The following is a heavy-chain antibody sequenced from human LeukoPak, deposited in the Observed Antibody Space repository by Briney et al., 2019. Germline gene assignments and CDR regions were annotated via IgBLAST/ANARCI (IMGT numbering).Heavy chain of an antibody. CDR3: ARRPADAFDI. Sequence: SETLSLTCTVSGGSISSSSYYWGWIRQPPGKGLEWIGSIYYSGSTYYNPSLKSRVTISVDTSKNQFSLKLSSVTAADTAVYYCARRPADAFDIWGQGTMVTVSS. CDR1: GGSISSSSYY. CDR2: IYYSGST. V-gene: IGHV4-39*01. J-gene: IGHJ3*02.